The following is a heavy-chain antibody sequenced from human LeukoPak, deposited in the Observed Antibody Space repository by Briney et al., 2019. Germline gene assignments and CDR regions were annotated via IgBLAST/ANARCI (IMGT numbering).Heavy chain of an antibody. CDR1: GFTFSNYW. V-gene: IGHV3-74*01. CDR3: ARPPPYCGGDCYRFDY. J-gene: IGHJ4*02. D-gene: IGHD2-21*02. Sequence: GGSLRLSCAASGFTFSNYWMHWVRQAPGKGLVWVSRINSDGISTGYADSVKGRFTISRDNAKNTLSLQMNSLRAEDTAVYYCARPPPYCGGDCYRFDYWGQGTLVTVSS. CDR2: INSDGIST.